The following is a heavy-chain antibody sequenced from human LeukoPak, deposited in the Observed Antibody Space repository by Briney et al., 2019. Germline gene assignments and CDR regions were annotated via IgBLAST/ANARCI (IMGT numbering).Heavy chain of an antibody. CDR2: ISSSGSTI. D-gene: IGHD2-2*01. Sequence: GGSLRLSCAASGFTFSDYYMSWIRQAPGKGLEWVSYISSSGSTIYYADSVKGRFTISRDNAKSSLYLQMNSLRAEDTAVYYCARERHGSLSFYYYYYMDVWGKGTTVTVSS. CDR3: ARERHGSLSFYYYYYMDV. V-gene: IGHV3-11*04. CDR1: GFTFSDYY. J-gene: IGHJ6*03.